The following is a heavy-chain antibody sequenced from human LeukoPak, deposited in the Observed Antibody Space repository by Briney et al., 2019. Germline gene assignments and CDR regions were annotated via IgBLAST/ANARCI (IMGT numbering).Heavy chain of an antibody. CDR2: MYLNIGNT. V-gene: IGHV1-8*01. CDR3: ARGPPPYCSGDSCYSLLFFHH. CDR1: GYTFTRSD. D-gene: IGHD2-15*01. J-gene: IGHJ1*01. Sequence: ASVKVSCKASGYTFTRSDLKCVRQATGQGLEWMGRMYLNIGNTGSTQKFQGRVSMTRNSSIRTAYMELRNLRSEDTAVYYCARGPPPYCSGDSCYSLLFFHHWGQG.